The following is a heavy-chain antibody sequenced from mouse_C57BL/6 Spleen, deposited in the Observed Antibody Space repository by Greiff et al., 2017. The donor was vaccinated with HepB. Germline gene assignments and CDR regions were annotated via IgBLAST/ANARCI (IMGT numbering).Heavy chain of an antibody. J-gene: IGHJ3*01. CDR3: AREGYDGNFSY. CDR2: IHPNSGST. D-gene: IGHD2-1*01. V-gene: IGHV1-64*01. Sequence: VQLQQPGAELVKPGASVKLSCKASGYTFTSYWMHWVKQRPGQGLEWIGMIHPNSGSTNYNEKFKSKATLTVDKSSSTAYMQLSSLTSEDSAVYYCAREGYDGNFSYWGQGTLVTVSA. CDR1: GYTFTSYW.